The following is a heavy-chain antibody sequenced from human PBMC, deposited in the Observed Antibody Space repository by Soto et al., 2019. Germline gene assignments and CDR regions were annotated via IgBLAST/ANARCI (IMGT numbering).Heavy chain of an antibody. CDR2: ISSNGGST. CDR1: GFTFSSYA. Sequence: GGSLRLSCSASGFTFSSYAMHWVRQAPGKGLEYVSAISSNGGSTYYADSVKGRFTISRDNSKNTLYLQMSSLRAEDTAVYYCVKDQGCSGGSCYSPYYYYGMDVWGQGTTVTVSS. D-gene: IGHD2-15*01. J-gene: IGHJ6*02. CDR3: VKDQGCSGGSCYSPYYYYGMDV. V-gene: IGHV3-64D*08.